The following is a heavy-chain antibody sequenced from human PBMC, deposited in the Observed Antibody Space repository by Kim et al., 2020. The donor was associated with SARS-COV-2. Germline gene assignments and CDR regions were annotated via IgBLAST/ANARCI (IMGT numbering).Heavy chain of an antibody. CDR3: VRGGMGATAFDTFDI. CDR2: ISADSSVI. J-gene: IGHJ3*02. V-gene: IGHV3-21*01. Sequence: GGSLRLSCAGSGFSFRSYSINWVRQAPGKGLEWVASISADSSVIFYGDSVEGRFTISRDNAKNSVYLQMNSLRADDTAVYHCVRGGMGATAFDTFDIWGQGTMVTVSS. CDR1: GFSFRSYS. D-gene: IGHD1-26*01.